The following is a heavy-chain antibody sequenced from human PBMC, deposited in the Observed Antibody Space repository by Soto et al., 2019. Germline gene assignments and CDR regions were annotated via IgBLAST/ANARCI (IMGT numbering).Heavy chain of an antibody. J-gene: IGHJ4*02. Sequence: PGGSLRLSCAASGFTFSSYWMSWVRQAPGKGLEWVANIKQDGSEKYYVDSVKGRFTISRDNAKNSLYLQMNSLRAEDTAVYYCARVNSDYLPPGDFDEWGQGTMVTGS. CDR3: ARVNSDYLPPGDFDE. CDR1: GFTFSSYW. D-gene: IGHD4-4*01. V-gene: IGHV3-7*04. CDR2: IKQDGSEK.